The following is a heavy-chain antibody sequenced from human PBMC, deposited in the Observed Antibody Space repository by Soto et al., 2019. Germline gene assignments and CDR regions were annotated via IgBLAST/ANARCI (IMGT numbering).Heavy chain of an antibody. CDR1: GYTFTGYY. D-gene: IGHD2-15*01. J-gene: IGHJ3*02. CDR3: ARDATVVAAPHDAFDI. Sequence: VQLVQSGAEVKKPGASVKVSCKASGYTFTGYYMHWVRQAPGQGLEWMGWINPNSGGTNYAQKFQGWVTMTRETSISTAYMELSRLRSDDTAVYYCARDATVVAAPHDAFDIWGQGTMVTVSS. V-gene: IGHV1-2*04. CDR2: INPNSGGT.